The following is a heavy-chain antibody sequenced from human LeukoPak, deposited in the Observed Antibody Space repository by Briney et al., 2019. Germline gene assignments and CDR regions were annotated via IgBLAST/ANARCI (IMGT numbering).Heavy chain of an antibody. D-gene: IGHD3-10*01. CDR1: GGSVSSGSYY. CDR3: ARGDIIRGDYNWFDP. Sequence: SETLSLTCTVSGGSVSSGSYYWSWIRQPAGKGLEYIGRIYSSGSTNYSPSLKSRVTMSVDTSKNQFSLKLTSVTAADTAVYYCARGDIIRGDYNWFDPWGQGILVTVSS. J-gene: IGHJ5*02. V-gene: IGHV4-61*02. CDR2: IYSSGST.